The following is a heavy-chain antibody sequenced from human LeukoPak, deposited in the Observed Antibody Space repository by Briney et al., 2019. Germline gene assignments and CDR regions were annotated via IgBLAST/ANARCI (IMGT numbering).Heavy chain of an antibody. CDR2: ISPSGGIT. CDR3: AKGGSYRSQPYFDY. V-gene: IGHV3-23*01. J-gene: IGHJ4*02. CDR1: GFTFSSHG. Sequence: GGTLRLSCAASGFTFSSHGMNWVRQAPGKGLEWVSGISPSGGITYYTDSVKGRFTISRDNSKNTQSLQMNSLRAEDTAVYYCAKGGSYRSQPYFDYWGQGTPVTVSS. D-gene: IGHD3-16*02.